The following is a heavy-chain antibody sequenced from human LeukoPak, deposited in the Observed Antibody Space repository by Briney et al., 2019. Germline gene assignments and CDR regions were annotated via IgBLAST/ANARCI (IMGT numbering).Heavy chain of an antibody. CDR3: ARGGSVSGYYTTY. J-gene: IGHJ4*02. V-gene: IGHV3-74*01. CDR2: INTDGSTS. D-gene: IGHD3-22*01. CDR1: GFTFSSYW. Sequence: GGSLRLSCVASGFTFSSYWMHWVRQPPGKGPVWVSRINTDGSTSSYADSVKGRFAISRDNARNSLYLQMNSLRAEDTAVYCCARGGSVSGYYTTYWGQGTLVTVSS.